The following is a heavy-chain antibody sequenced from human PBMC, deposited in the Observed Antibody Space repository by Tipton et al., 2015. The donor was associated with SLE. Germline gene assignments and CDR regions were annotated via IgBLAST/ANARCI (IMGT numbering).Heavy chain of an antibody. CDR2: IRSNTYGGTT. D-gene: IGHD6-19*01. CDR3: ARDQEAIIAVGDDAFDI. CDR1: GFSFGDDG. V-gene: IGHV3-49*04. J-gene: IGHJ3*02. Sequence: SLRLSCAASGFSFGDDGMTWVRQAPGKGLEWVGFIRSNTYGGTTQYAASAKGRFTISRDDSKSIAYLQMNSLKTEDTAVYYCARDQEAIIAVGDDAFDIWGQGTMVIVSS.